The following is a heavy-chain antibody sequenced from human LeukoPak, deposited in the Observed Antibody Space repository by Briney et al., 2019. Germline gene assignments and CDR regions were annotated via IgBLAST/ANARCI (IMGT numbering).Heavy chain of an antibody. CDR2: ISSSSSYI. V-gene: IGHV3-21*01. J-gene: IGHJ4*02. CDR1: GFTFSNYA. Sequence: GGSLRLSCAASGFTFSNYAMSWVRQAPGKGLEWVSSISSSSSYIYYADSVKGRFTISRDNAKNSLYLQMNSLRAEDTAVYYCARDLRQGSSWYRGFDYWGQGTLVTVSS. D-gene: IGHD6-13*01. CDR3: ARDLRQGSSWYRGFDY.